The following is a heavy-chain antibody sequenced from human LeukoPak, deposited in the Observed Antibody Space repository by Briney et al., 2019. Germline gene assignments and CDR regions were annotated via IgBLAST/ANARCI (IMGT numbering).Heavy chain of an antibody. CDR2: IYYGGST. D-gene: IGHD6-19*01. CDR3: AASSGWYSPYYYGMDV. Sequence: SETLSLTCTVSGGSMITYYWSWIRQSPGKGLEWIGYIYYGGSTNYNPSLKSRVTISVDTSKNQFSLKLSSVTPAETAVYYCAASSGWYSPYYYGMDVWGQGTTVTVSS. CDR1: GGSMITYY. J-gene: IGHJ6*02. V-gene: IGHV4-59*03.